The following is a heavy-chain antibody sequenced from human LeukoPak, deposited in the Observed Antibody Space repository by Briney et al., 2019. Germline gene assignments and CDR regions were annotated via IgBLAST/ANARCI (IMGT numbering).Heavy chain of an antibody. CDR3: ARMGGYSGYATH. CDR1: GGSLSSYY. D-gene: IGHD5-12*01. CDR2: IHYSGST. J-gene: IGHJ4*02. Sequence: SETLSLTCTVSGGSLSSYYWSWIRQPPGKGLEWIGYIHYSGSTNYNPSLKSRVTISLDTSNNQFSLKLSSVTAADTAVYYCARMGGYSGYATHWGQGTLVTVSS. V-gene: IGHV4-59*08.